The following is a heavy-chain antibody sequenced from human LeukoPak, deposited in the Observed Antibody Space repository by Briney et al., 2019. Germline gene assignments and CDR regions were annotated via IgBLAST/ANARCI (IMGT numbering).Heavy chain of an antibody. CDR1: GFTFSGYT. CDR3: ARDFYDSSGYYYDY. V-gene: IGHV3-23*01. Sequence: GGSLRLSCAASGFTFSGYTMSWVRQAPEKGLEWISAIRATGDRTYYAESVKGRFTISRDNSKNTMYLQMNSLRAEDTALYYCARDFYDSSGYYYDYWGLGTLVTVSS. CDR2: IRATGDRT. D-gene: IGHD3-22*01. J-gene: IGHJ4*02.